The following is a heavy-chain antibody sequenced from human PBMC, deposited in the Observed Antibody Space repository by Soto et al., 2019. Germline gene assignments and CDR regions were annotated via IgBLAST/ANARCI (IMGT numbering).Heavy chain of an antibody. J-gene: IGHJ4*02. Sequence: SVKVSCKASGGTFSSYAISWVRQAPGQGLEWMGGIIPIFGTANYAQKFQGRVTITADESTSTAYMELSSLRSEDTAVYYCATLERGGGSYYLDYWGQGTLVTVSS. CDR2: IIPIFGTA. V-gene: IGHV1-69*13. CDR3: ATLERGGGSYYLDY. CDR1: GGTFSSYA. D-gene: IGHD1-26*01.